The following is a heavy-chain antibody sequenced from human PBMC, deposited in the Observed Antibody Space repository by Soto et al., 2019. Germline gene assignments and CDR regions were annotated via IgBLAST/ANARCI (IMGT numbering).Heavy chain of an antibody. CDR3: AREGGKERWFGELNATPNFDY. Sequence: GGSLRLSCAASGFTFSSYGMHWVRQAPGKGLEWVAVISYDGSNKYYADSVKGRFTISRDNSKNTLYLQMNSLRAEDTAVYYCAREGGKERWFGELNATPNFDYWGQGTLVTVSS. CDR2: ISYDGSNK. J-gene: IGHJ4*02. V-gene: IGHV3-30*03. CDR1: GFTFSSYG. D-gene: IGHD3-10*01.